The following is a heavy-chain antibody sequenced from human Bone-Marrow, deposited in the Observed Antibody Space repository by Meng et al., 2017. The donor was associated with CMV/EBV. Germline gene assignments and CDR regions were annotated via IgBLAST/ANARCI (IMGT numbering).Heavy chain of an antibody. CDR3: ARDRRGYSGYNLWFDP. V-gene: IGHV1-2*02. CDR2: INPNSGGT. J-gene: IGHJ5*02. Sequence: ASVKVSCKASGYTFTGYYMHWVRQAPGQGLEWMGWINPNSGGTNYAQKFQGRVTMTRDTSISTAYMELSRLRSDDTAVYYCARDRRGYSGYNLWFDPCGQGTLVTVSS. CDR1: GYTFTGYY. D-gene: IGHD5-12*01.